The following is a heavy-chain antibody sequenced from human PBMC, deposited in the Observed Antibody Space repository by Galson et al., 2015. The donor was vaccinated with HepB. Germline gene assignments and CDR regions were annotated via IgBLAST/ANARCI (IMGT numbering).Heavy chain of an antibody. CDR1: GFTFSNYW. CDR2: IKQDGSEK. CDR3: ARLQPSIIDY. Sequence: SLRLSCAASGFTFSNYWMSWVRQAPGKGLAWVANIKQDGSEKYYVDSVQGRFTISRDNAKNSLYLLMNSLRAEDTAIYYCARLQPSIIDYWGQGTLVTVSS. V-gene: IGHV3-7*01. D-gene: IGHD3-10*01. J-gene: IGHJ4*02.